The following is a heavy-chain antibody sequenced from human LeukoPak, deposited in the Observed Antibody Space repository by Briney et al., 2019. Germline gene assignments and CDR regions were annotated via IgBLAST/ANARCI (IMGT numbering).Heavy chain of an antibody. CDR3: ARTSYYYDSSGYYNY. J-gene: IGHJ4*02. Sequence: ASVKVSCKASGYTFTGYYMHWVRQAPGQELEWIGWINPNSGGTNYAQKFQGRVTMTRDTSISTAYMELSRLRSDDTAVYYCARTSYYYDSSGYYNYWGQGTLVTVSS. CDR2: INPNSGGT. CDR1: GYTFTGYY. D-gene: IGHD3-22*01. V-gene: IGHV1-2*02.